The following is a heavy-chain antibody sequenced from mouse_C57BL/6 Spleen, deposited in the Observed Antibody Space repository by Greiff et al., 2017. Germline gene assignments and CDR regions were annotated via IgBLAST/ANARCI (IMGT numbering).Heavy chain of an antibody. D-gene: IGHD2-4*01. J-gene: IGHJ3*01. V-gene: IGHV1-64*01. CDR3: ARNDYYSFAY. CDR2: IHPNSGST. CDR1: GYTFTSYW. Sequence: VQLQQPGAELVKPGASVKLSCKASGYTFTSYWMHWVKQRPGQGLEWIGMIHPNSGSTNYNEKFKSKATLTVDNSSSTAYMQLSSLSSEDSAVYYCARNDYYSFAYWGQGTLVTVSA.